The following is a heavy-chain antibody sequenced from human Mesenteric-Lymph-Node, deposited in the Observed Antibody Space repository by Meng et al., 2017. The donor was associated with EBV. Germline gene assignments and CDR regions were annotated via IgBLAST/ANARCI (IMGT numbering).Heavy chain of an antibody. CDR2: IYDGGFT. D-gene: IGHD6-19*01. CDR3: ARKDGNGWWYFDL. J-gene: IGHJ2*01. CDR1: GGSISSSNW. V-gene: IGHV4-4*02. Sequence: QGQPADSGSGLVKPSGTLSLPCAVPGGSISSSNWWNWVRQPPGKGLEWIGEIYDGGFTNYNPSLKSRVTISLDKSKNQFSLKLTSVTAADTAVYYCARKDGNGWWYFDLWGRGTLVTVSS.